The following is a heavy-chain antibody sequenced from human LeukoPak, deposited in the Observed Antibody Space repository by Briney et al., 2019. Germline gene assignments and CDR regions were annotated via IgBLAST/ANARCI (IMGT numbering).Heavy chain of an antibody. CDR2: SYTTGSS. Sequence: SETLSLTCTVSGGSISSYYWSWIRQPAGKGLEWIGRSYTTGSSNYNPSLKSRVTMSLDTSNQFSLKLSSVTAADTAVYYCARDWFRAMVRGSGNWFDPWGQGTLVTVSS. D-gene: IGHD3-10*01. CDR1: GGSISSYY. CDR3: ARDWFRAMVRGSGNWFDP. J-gene: IGHJ5*02. V-gene: IGHV4-4*07.